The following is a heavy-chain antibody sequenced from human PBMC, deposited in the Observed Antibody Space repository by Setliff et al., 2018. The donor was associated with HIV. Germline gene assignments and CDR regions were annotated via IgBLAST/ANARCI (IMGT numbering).Heavy chain of an antibody. CDR1: GGSFGVYR. Sequence: PSETLSLTCTMSGGSFGVYRWSWIRQSAGRGLEWIGRIDSSGTTDYKPSLKGRVAISVDTSRNQFSLRVTSVTAADTAVNFCARDRHSSGLGSYGPWGPGILVTVSS. CDR2: IDSSGTT. V-gene: IGHV4-4*07. D-gene: IGHD3-10*01. CDR3: ARDRHSSGLGSYGP. J-gene: IGHJ5*02.